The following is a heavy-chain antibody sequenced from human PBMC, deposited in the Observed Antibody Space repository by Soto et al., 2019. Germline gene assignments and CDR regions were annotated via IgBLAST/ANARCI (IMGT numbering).Heavy chain of an antibody. J-gene: IGHJ4*02. Sequence: SETLSLTCSASGATIGSTTYYWGWLRQPPGKGLEWIGSGYYSGSTYYNPSLQSRVVISIDTSKNQFSLKLNSETAADTAVYYCARQVRDFSGAGSYYFDYWGQG. CDR3: ARQVRDFSGAGSYYFDY. CDR2: GYYSGST. V-gene: IGHV4-39*01. CDR1: GATIGSTTYY. D-gene: IGHD3-10*01.